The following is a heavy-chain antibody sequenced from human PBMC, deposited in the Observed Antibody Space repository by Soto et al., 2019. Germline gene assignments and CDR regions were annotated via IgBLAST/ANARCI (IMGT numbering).Heavy chain of an antibody. D-gene: IGHD3-16*02. CDR3: ARDLSDYNGMDV. Sequence: QVQLQESGPGLVKPSQTLSLTCTVSGGSISSGNYYWCWIRQPPGKGLEWIGYISHSGTTYYNPSLKSRITISVDTSKNQFSLKLSSVTAADTAVYYCARDLSDYNGMDVWGQGTTVTFS. CDR1: GGSISSGNYY. CDR2: ISHSGTT. J-gene: IGHJ6*02. V-gene: IGHV4-30-4*01.